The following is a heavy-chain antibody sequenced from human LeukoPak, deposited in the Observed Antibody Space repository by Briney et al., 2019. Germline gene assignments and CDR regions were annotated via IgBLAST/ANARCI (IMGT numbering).Heavy chain of an antibody. CDR2: IVVGSGNT. J-gene: IGHJ4*02. CDR3: AASPTYYYDSSGYYETGLVR. Sequence: SVKVSCKASGFTFTSSAMQWVRQARGQRLEWIGWIVVGSGNTNYAQKFQERVTITRDMSTSTAYMELSSLRSEDTAVYYCAASPTYYYDSSGYYETGLVRWGQGTLVTVSS. D-gene: IGHD3-22*01. V-gene: IGHV1-58*02. CDR1: GFTFTSSA.